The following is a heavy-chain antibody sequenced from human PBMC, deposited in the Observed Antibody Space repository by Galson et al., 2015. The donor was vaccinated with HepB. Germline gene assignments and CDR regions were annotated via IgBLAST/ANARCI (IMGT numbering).Heavy chain of an antibody. CDR2: ISGSGGST. Sequence: SLRLSCAASGFTFSSYAMSWVRQAPGKGLEWVSAISGSGGSTYYADSVKGRFTISRDNSKKTLYLQMNSLRAEDTAVYYCAKVVGDYDFWSGYLGREYYYYYTDVWGKGTTVTVSS. D-gene: IGHD3-3*01. V-gene: IGHV3-23*01. J-gene: IGHJ6*03. CDR3: AKVVGDYDFWSGYLGREYYYYYTDV. CDR1: GFTFSSYA.